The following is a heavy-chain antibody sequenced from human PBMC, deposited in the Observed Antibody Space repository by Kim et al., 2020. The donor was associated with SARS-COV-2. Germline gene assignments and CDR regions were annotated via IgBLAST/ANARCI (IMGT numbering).Heavy chain of an antibody. D-gene: IGHD3-10*01. CDR3: ARLYGSGDFDY. Sequence: GGSLRLSCAASGFTFSSYAMHWVRQAPGKGLEWVAVISYDGSNKYYADSVKGRFTISRDNSKNTLYLQMNSLRAEDTAVYYCARLYGSGDFDYWGQGTLVTVSS. V-gene: IGHV3-30*04. CDR2: ISYDGSNK. J-gene: IGHJ4*02. CDR1: GFTFSSYA.